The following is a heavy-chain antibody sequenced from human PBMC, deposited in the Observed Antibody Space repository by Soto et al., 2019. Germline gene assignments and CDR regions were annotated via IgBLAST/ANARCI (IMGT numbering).Heavy chain of an antibody. CDR3: ARDSGYSYGPIDY. V-gene: IGHV3-73*01. CDR1: GFTFSGSA. CDR2: IRSRLKGYAT. D-gene: IGHD5-18*01. Sequence: GGSLRLSCAASGFTFSGSAIHWVRQASGKGLEWVGRIRSRLKGYATAYAASVDGRFTISRDDSKTTAYLQMNSLKTEDTAVYYCARDSGYSYGPIDYWGQGTLVTVS. J-gene: IGHJ4*02.